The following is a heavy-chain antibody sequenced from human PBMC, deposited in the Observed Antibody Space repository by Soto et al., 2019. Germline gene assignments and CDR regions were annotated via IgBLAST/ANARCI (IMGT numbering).Heavy chain of an antibody. J-gene: IGHJ6*02. CDR3: ARGQYYDFWSGYYAHWDPYYYYGMDV. V-gene: IGHV4-34*01. D-gene: IGHD3-3*01. Sequence: SETLSLTCAVYGGSFSGYYWSWIRQPPGKGREWIGEINHSGSTNYNPSLKSRVTISVDTSKNQFSLKLSSVTAAETAVYYCARGQYYDFWSGYYAHWDPYYYYGMDVWGQGTTVTVSS. CDR2: INHSGST. CDR1: GGSFSGYY.